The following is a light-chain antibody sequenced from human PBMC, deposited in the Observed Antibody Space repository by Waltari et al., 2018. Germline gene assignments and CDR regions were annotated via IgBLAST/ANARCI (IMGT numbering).Light chain of an antibody. CDR3: QQYNNWPPVFT. Sequence: EIVLTQSPATLSVSPGERATLSCRASHSISNNSAWYQQKPGQAPRLLIYGASARATGIPARFSVSGSGTEFTLTISSLQSEDFAIYYCQQYNNWPPVFTFGPGTKVDF. CDR1: HSISNN. J-gene: IGKJ3*01. V-gene: IGKV3-15*01. CDR2: GAS.